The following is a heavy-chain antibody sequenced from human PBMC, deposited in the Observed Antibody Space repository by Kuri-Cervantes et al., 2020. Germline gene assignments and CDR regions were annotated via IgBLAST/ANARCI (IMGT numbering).Heavy chain of an antibody. CDR2: ISAYNGNT. J-gene: IGHJ6*03. Sequence: ASVKVSCKASGYTFTSYGISWVRQAPGQGLEWMGWISAYNGNTNYAQKLQGRVTMTTDTSTSTAYMELRSLRSEDTAVYYCARGGVYSSSWYEEGSYYYYYYMDVWGKGTTVTVSS. D-gene: IGHD6-13*01. CDR1: GYTFTSYG. V-gene: IGHV1-18*01. CDR3: ARGGVYSSSWYEEGSYYYYYYMDV.